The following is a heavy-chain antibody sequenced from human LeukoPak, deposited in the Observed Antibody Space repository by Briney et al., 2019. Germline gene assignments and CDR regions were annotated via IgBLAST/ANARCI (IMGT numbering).Heavy chain of an antibody. CDR1: GGSFNDSY. D-gene: IGHD6-13*01. Sequence: KTSETLSLTCAVYGGSFNDSYWTWIRQPAGKGLEWIGRIYTSGSTNYNPSLKSRVTISVDTSKSQFSLKLSSVTAADTAVYYCARLHYSGWYAWFDPWGLGTLVTVSS. V-gene: IGHV4-59*10. J-gene: IGHJ5*02. CDR2: IYTSGST. CDR3: ARLHYSGWYAWFDP.